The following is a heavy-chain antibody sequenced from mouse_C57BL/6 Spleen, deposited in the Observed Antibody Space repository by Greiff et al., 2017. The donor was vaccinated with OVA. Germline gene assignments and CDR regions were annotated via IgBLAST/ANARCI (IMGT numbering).Heavy chain of an antibody. Sequence: DVQLQESGGGLVKPGGSLKLSCAASGFTFSDYGMHWVRQAPEKGLEWVAYISSGSSTIYYADTVKGRFTISRDNAKNTLFLQMTSLRSEDTAMYYCARCDYGAMDYWGQGTSVTVSS. CDR3: ARCDYGAMDY. D-gene: IGHD2-4*01. J-gene: IGHJ4*01. CDR1: GFTFSDYG. V-gene: IGHV5-17*01. CDR2: ISSGSSTI.